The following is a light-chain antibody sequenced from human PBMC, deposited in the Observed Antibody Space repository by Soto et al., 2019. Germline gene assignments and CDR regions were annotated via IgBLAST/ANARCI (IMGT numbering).Light chain of an antibody. V-gene: IGKV3-20*01. Sequence: EIVLTQSPGTLSLSPGERATLSCRASQSVSSSYLAWYQQKPGQAPRLLIYGASSRATGIPDRFSGSGSRTDFTLTISRLEPEDFAVYYCQHPVTFGQGTKVEIK. CDR2: GAS. CDR3: QHPVT. J-gene: IGKJ1*01. CDR1: QSVSSSY.